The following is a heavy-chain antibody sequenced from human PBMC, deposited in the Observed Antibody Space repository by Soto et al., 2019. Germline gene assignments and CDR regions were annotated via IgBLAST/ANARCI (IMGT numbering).Heavy chain of an antibody. CDR2: IRYDGSNK. V-gene: IGHV3-33*01. Sequence: QVQLVESGGGVVQPGRSLRLSCAASGFTFSSDGMHWVRQAPGKGLERVAVIRYDGSNKYYADSVKARSTISRDNSKNTLYLQMNSLRAGDTAVYYCARVLRDGGDYYFDYWCQGALVTVSS. J-gene: IGHJ4*02. CDR1: GFTFSSDG. CDR3: ARVLRDGGDYYFDY. D-gene: IGHD4-17*01.